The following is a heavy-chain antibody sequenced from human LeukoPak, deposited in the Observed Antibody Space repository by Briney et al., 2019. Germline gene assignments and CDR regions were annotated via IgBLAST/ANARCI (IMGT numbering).Heavy chain of an antibody. J-gene: IGHJ4*02. Sequence: GGSLRPSCAPSGFTLSSYNMDWVRQAPGKGLGWVSSISTSSSYIYYADSVKGRFTISRDNAKTSLYLQMNSLRAEDTAVYYCASASYCRSTSCYLDFDYGGQGTLVTVSS. V-gene: IGHV3-21*01. CDR1: GFTLSSYN. CDR2: ISTSSSYI. D-gene: IGHD2-2*01. CDR3: ASASYCRSTSCYLDFDY.